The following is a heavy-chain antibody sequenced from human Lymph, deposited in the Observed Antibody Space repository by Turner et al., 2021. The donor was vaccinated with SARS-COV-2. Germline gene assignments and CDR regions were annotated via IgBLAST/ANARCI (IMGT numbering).Heavy chain of an antibody. CDR1: GYTFTRYA. Sequence: QVQLVQSVAEVKKPGASVKVSCVASGYTFTRYAINWVRQATGQGLEWMGWMDPNSGNTGYAQKCQGRVTLTRNTSISTAYMELSSLRSEDTAVYYCARAAQLTVWFDPWGQGTLVTVSS. D-gene: IGHD3-9*01. CDR3: ARAAQLTVWFDP. CDR2: MDPNSGNT. V-gene: IGHV1-8*01. J-gene: IGHJ5*02.